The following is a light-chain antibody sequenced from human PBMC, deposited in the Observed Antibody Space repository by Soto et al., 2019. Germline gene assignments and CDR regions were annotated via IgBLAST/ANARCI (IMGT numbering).Light chain of an antibody. V-gene: IGKV3-11*01. Sequence: EIVLTQSPATLSLSPGERATLSCRASQSISSYLAWYQQKPDQAPRLLIYDASNRATGIPARFSGSGSETDFTLTISSLEPEDCAVYYCQQRSTWPFTFGPGTKVDIK. CDR3: QQRSTWPFT. J-gene: IGKJ3*01. CDR2: DAS. CDR1: QSISSY.